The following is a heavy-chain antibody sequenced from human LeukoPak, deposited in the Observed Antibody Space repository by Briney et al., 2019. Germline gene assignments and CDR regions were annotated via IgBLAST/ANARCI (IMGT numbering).Heavy chain of an antibody. V-gene: IGHV6-1*01. CDR1: GDSVSSNSAA. J-gene: IGHJ4*02. CDR3: ARMVIPEECFDY. Sequence: SQTLSLTCAISGDSVSSNSAAWNWIRQSPSRGLEWLGRAYYRSKWYNDYAVSVKSRITINPDTSKNQFSLKLSSVTAADTAVYYCARMVIPEECFDYWGQGTLVTVSS. CDR2: AYYRSKWYN. D-gene: IGHD3-22*01.